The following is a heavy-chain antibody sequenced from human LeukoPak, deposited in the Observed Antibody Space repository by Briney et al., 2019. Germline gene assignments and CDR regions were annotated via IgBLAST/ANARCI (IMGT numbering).Heavy chain of an antibody. D-gene: IGHD6-19*01. J-gene: IGHJ4*02. CDR2: IYYSGST. V-gene: IGHV4-59*01. Sequence: PSETLSLTCTVSGGSISSYYWSWIRQPPAKGLEWIGYIYYSGSTNHNPSLKSRVTISVDTSKNQFSLNLSSVTAADTAVYYCARDLLSTAGYFDYWGQGTLVTVSS. CDR3: ARDLLSTAGYFDY. CDR1: GGSISSYY.